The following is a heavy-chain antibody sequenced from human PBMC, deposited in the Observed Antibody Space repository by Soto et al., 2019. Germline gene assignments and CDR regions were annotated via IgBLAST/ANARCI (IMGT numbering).Heavy chain of an antibody. CDR3: TRAYCGGDCVFDY. Sequence: ASVKVSCKASGYNFTSHYMQWVRQAPGQGLEWMGIINPNSYSTTYAQNFQGRVTMTSDTSSNTVYMELSSLRSEDTAVYYCTRAYCGGDCVFDYWGQGTLVTVSS. D-gene: IGHD2-21*02. CDR1: GYNFTSHY. V-gene: IGHV1-46*01. J-gene: IGHJ4*02. CDR2: INPNSYST.